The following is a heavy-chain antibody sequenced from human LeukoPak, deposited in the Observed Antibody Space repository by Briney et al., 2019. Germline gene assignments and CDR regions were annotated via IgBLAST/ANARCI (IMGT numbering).Heavy chain of an antibody. J-gene: IGHJ4*02. CDR1: GYTFTTYG. Sequence: ASVKVSCKASGYTFTTYGISWVRQAPGQGLECMGWINPNTGGTNYAQKFQGRVTMTRDTSISTAYMELSRLRSDDTAVYYCARGPYCSGGSCYFDYWGQGTLVTVSS. CDR2: INPNTGGT. V-gene: IGHV1-2*02. D-gene: IGHD2-15*01. CDR3: ARGPYCSGGSCYFDY.